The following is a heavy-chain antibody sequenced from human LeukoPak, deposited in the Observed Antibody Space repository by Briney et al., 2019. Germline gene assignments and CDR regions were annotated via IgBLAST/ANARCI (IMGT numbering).Heavy chain of an antibody. CDR3: ASYYGDSNFDY. CDR1: GFTFSSYW. V-gene: IGHV3-7*01. D-gene: IGHD4-17*01. J-gene: IGHJ4*02. CDR2: IKQDGSEK. Sequence: GGSLRLSCAASGFTFSSYWMSWVRQAPGKGLEWVANIKQDGSEKYYVDSVKGRFTISRDNAKNSLYLQMNSLRAEDTAVYYCASYYGDSNFDYWGQGTLVTVSP.